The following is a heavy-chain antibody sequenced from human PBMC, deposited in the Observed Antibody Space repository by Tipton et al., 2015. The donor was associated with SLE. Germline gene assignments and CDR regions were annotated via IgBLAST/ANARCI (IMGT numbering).Heavy chain of an antibody. J-gene: IGHJ4*02. D-gene: IGHD5-18*01. CDR1: GFTFSSYA. Sequence: LRLSCAASGFTFSSYARSWIRQPPGKGLEWIGYIYHSGSTNYNPSLRSRVTISVDTSKNQLSLQLSSVTAADTAVYYCARAPGQLWPWDYWGQGTLVTVSS. CDR2: IYHSGST. V-gene: IGHV4-59*12. CDR3: ARAPGQLWPWDY.